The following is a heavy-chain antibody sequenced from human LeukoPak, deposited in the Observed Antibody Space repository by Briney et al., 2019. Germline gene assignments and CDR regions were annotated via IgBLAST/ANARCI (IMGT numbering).Heavy chain of an antibody. V-gene: IGHV4-38-2*02. J-gene: IGHJ4*02. CDR3: ARTGYCSGGTCYLNPIDY. Sequence: SETLSLTCTVSGNSISSGYYWGWIRQPPGKGLEWIGIIYHTGTTYYNSSLKSRVTISVDTSKNQFSLKLNFVTAADTAVYYCARTGYCSGGTCYLNPIDYWGQGTLVTVSS. CDR2: IYHTGTT. D-gene: IGHD2-15*01. CDR1: GNSISSGYY.